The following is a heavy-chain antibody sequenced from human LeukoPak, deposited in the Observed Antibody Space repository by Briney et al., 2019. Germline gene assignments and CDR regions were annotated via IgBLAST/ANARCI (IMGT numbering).Heavy chain of an antibody. J-gene: IGHJ4*02. D-gene: IGHD6-19*01. V-gene: IGHV3-30*04. CDR3: ARVTAVAETY. Sequence: GSLRLSCAASGFTFSSYAMHWVRQAPGKGLEWVAVISYDGSNKYYADSVKGRFTISRDNSKSTLYLQMNSLRAEDTAVYYCARVTAVAETYWGQGTLVTVSS. CDR1: GFTFSSYA. CDR2: ISYDGSNK.